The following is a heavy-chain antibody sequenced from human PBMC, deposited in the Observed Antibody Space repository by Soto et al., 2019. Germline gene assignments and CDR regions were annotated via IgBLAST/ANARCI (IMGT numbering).Heavy chain of an antibody. CDR1: GGSISNDDYY. J-gene: IGHJ6*02. CDR3: ARATTVTSSFFYYGLDV. CDR2: IYYNGNT. D-gene: IGHD4-17*01. V-gene: IGHV4-30-4*08. Sequence: SETLSLTCSVSGGSISNDDYYWTWIRQPPGKGLEWIGHIYYNGNTYYKPSLKSRLTMSLDTSQNQFSLHLTSVIAADSASYFCARATTVTSSFFYYGLDVWGQGTTVTVSS.